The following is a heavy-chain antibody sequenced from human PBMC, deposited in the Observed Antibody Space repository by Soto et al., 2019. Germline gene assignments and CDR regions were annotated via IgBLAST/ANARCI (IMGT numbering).Heavy chain of an antibody. CDR2: ISYDGSNK. Sequence: GGSLRLSCAASGFTFSSYGMHWVRQAPGKGLEWVAVISYDGSNKYYADSVKGRFTISRDNSKNTLYLQMNSLRAEDTAVYYCAKGPRLYDSSGYYGYWGQGTLVTVSS. V-gene: IGHV3-30*18. J-gene: IGHJ4*02. CDR1: GFTFSSYG. CDR3: AKGPRLYDSSGYYGY. D-gene: IGHD3-22*01.